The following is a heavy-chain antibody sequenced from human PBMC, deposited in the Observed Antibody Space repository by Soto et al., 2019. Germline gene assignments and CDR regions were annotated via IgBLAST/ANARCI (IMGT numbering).Heavy chain of an antibody. CDR3: ASAGGYYYDSSGYHRDYYFDF. V-gene: IGHV4-30-2*01. D-gene: IGHD3-22*01. Sequence: TLSLTCTVSGGSVSSGGYSWNWIRQPPGKGLEWIGYIYHRGSTNYNPSLKSRITISVDKSKNQFSLKLTSVTAADTAVYYCASAGGYYYDSSGYHRDYYFDFWGQGTLVTVSS. CDR1: GGSVSSGGYS. CDR2: IYHRGST. J-gene: IGHJ4*01.